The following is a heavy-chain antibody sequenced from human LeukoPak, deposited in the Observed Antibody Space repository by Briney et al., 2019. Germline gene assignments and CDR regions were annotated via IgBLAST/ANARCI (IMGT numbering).Heavy chain of an antibody. CDR1: GCTFSNYY. D-gene: IGHD6-19*01. V-gene: IGHV1-46*01. Sequence: ASVKVSCKASGCTFSNYYMHWVRQAPGQGLEWMGIINPSGGSTTYAHKFQGRVTMTRDTSTSTVYMDLSSLRSEDTAMYYCARAVAATFDYWGQGTLVTVSS. CDR2: INPSGGST. CDR3: ARAVAATFDY. J-gene: IGHJ4*02.